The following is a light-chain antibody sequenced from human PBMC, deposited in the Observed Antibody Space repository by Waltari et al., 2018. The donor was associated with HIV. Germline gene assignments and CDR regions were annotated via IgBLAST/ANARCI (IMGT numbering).Light chain of an antibody. Sequence: QSVLTQPPSASGTPGPTVTISCSGRYSNIGNNYVYSYQQFSGLPPTLLLFRNAHRPSACPVRLSGSKSGTSASRAVSGHRSEDEADYFCSSADDSLRQYVVGGGTRLTV. CDR3: SSADDSLRQYV. V-gene: IGLV1-47*01. CDR1: YSNIGNNY. J-gene: IGLJ2*01. CDR2: RNA.